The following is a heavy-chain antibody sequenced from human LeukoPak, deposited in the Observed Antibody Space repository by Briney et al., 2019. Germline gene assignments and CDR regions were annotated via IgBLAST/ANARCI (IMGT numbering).Heavy chain of an antibody. CDR1: GGSISSYY. CDR3: ASYVGGDIFDY. Sequence: SETLSLTCTVSGGSISSYYWSWIRQPPGKGLEWIGYIYYSGSTNYNPSLKSRVTISVDTSKNQFSLKLSSVTAADTAVYYCASYVGGDIFDYWGQGTLVTVSS. J-gene: IGHJ4*02. D-gene: IGHD4-17*01. CDR2: IYYSGST. V-gene: IGHV4-59*08.